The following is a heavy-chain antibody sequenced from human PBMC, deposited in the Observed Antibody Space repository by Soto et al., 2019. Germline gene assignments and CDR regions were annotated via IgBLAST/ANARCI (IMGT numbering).Heavy chain of an antibody. V-gene: IGHV4-31*03. CDR3: ARDLGSWKGYNWFDP. Sequence: PSETLSLTCTVSGGSISSGGYYWSWIRQHPGKGLEWIGYIYYSGSTYYKTSLKSRVTISVDTSKNQFSLKLSSVTAADTAVYYCARDLGSWKGYNWFDPWGQGTLVTVSS. CDR2: IYYSGST. D-gene: IGHD1-1*01. J-gene: IGHJ5*02. CDR1: GGSISSGGYY.